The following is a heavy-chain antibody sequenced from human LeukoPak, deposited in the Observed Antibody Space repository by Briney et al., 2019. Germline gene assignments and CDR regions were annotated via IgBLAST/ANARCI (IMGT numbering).Heavy chain of an antibody. CDR2: ISYDGSNK. J-gene: IGHJ4*02. CDR3: DGADF. CDR1: GFTFSSYA. D-gene: IGHD3-16*01. Sequence: PGRSLRLSCAASGFTFSSYAMHWVRQAPGKGLEWVAVISYDGSNKYYADSVKGRFTISRDNSKNTLYLQMNSLRPEDTAVYYCDGADFWGQGTLVTVSS. V-gene: IGHV3-30*07.